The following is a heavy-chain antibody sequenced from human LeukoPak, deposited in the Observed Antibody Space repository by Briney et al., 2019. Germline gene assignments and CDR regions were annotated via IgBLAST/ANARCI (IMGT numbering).Heavy chain of an antibody. CDR2: MNPNSGNT. CDR3: ARGVAVDYGSGSSFDI. D-gene: IGHD3-10*01. CDR1: GYTFTSYD. V-gene: IGHV1-8*01. J-gene: IGHJ3*02. Sequence: ASVKVSCKASGYTFTSYDINWVRQATGQGLEWMGWMNPNSGNTGYAQKFQGRVTMTRNTSISTAYMELSSLRSEDTAVYYCARGVAVDYGSGSSFDIWGQGTMVTVSS.